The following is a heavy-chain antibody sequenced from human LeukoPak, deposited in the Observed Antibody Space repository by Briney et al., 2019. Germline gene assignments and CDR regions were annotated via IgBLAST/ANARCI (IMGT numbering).Heavy chain of an antibody. D-gene: IGHD3-22*01. J-gene: IGHJ4*02. CDR1: GFTFSGYY. Sequence: AGTLTLSCAASGFTFSGYYRSWIRQAPGQGLEWFSYINSSSSYTNDADSVKSRSTISRGNAKTSLYPQMSSVRAEDTAVYYCARGYYYDSSGPLGYWGQGTLVTVAS. V-gene: IGHV3-11*06. CDR3: ARGYYYDSSGPLGY. CDR2: INSSSSYT.